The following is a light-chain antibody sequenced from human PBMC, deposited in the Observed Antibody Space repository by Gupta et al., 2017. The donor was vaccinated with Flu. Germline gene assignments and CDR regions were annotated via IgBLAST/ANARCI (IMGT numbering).Light chain of an antibody. CDR2: KAS. V-gene: IGKV1-5*03. CDR3: QQYQSYRT. CDR1: QSINSW. J-gene: IGKJ1*01. Sequence: SPSTLSASVGDRVTITCRASQSINSWLAWYQQKPGKAPKLLIYKASSLETGVPSRFSGSGSGTEFTLTINSLQPDDFATYYCQQYQSYRTFGQGTKVETK.